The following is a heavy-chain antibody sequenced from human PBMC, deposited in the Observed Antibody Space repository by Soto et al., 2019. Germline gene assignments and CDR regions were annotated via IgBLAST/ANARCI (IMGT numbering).Heavy chain of an antibody. D-gene: IGHD5-18*01. CDR2: INAGNGNT. V-gene: IGHV1-3*01. CDR3: ARQDTAMVTGYYYYGMDF. CDR1: GYTFTSYA. Sequence: XSVKVSCKASGYTFTSYAMHLVRQAPGQRLEWMGWINAGNGNTKYSQKFQGRVTITRDTSASTAYMELSSLRSEDTAVYYCARQDTAMVTGYYYYGMDFWGQGTTVTVSS. J-gene: IGHJ6*02.